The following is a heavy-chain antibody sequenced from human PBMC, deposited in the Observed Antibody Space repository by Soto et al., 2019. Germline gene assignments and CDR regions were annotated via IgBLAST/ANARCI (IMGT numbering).Heavy chain of an antibody. V-gene: IGHV3-49*04. CDR1: GSTFNDYT. J-gene: IGHJ4*02. Sequence: PGGSLRLSCTASGSTFNDYTLSWVRQAPGKGLEWVGFIRSKAYGGTTEYAASVKGRFTISRDDSKSIAYLQMNSLKTEDTAVYYCTAGKLYPSLDFDYWGQGTLVTVSS. CDR3: TAGKLYPSLDFDY. D-gene: IGHD2-8*01. CDR2: IRSKAYGGTT.